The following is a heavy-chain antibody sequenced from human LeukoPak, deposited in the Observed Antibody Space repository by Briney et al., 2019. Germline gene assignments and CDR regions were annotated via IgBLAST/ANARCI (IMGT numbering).Heavy chain of an antibody. CDR3: ARDSWLDV. V-gene: IGHV3-48*01. Sequence: GGSLRLSCAASGFTFSSYSMTWVRQAPGMGLEWISYIWDSGTPIYYADSVKGRFTISRDNAKNLVYLQMTSLRAEDTAIYYCARDSWLDVWGQGTMVSVST. CDR2: IWDSGTPI. CDR1: GFTFSSYS. J-gene: IGHJ3*01. D-gene: IGHD3-9*01.